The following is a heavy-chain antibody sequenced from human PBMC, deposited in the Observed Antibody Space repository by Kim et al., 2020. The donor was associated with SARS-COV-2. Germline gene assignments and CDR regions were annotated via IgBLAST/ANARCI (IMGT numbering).Heavy chain of an antibody. CDR1: GFTFGDYA. J-gene: IGHJ4*02. V-gene: IGHV3-49*03. CDR2: IRSKAYGGTT. D-gene: IGHD6-19*01. CDR3: TREQYSSGWYPSRFDY. Sequence: GGSLRLSCTASGFTFGDYAMSWFRQAPGKGLERVGFIRSKAYGGTTEYAASVKGRFTISRDDSKSIAYLQMNSLKTEDTAVYYCTREQYSSGWYPSRFDYWGQGTLVTVSS.